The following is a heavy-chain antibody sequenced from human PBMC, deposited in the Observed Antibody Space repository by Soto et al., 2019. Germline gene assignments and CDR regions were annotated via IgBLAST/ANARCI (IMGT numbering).Heavy chain of an antibody. CDR3: ARVPAGPEAKWLPNYYFDY. V-gene: IGHV3-48*02. D-gene: IGHD5-12*01. CDR1: GFTFSSYS. Sequence: GGSLRLSCAASGFTFSSYSMNWVRQAPGKGLEWVSYISSSSSTIYYADSVKGRFTISRDNAKNSLYLQMNSLRDEDTAVYYCARVPAGPEAKWLPNYYFDYWGQGTLVTVSS. CDR2: ISSSSSTI. J-gene: IGHJ4*02.